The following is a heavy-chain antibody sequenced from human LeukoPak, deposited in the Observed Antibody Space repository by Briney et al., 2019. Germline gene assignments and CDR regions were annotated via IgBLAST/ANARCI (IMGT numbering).Heavy chain of an antibody. Sequence: GGSLRLSCADSGFTFSTYNMNWVRQAPGKGLEWVSSSSSSSSYIYYADAVKGRFTISRDNAKNSLYLQMSSLRAEDTAVYYCARGRSWLVRGMFDYWGQGTLVTVSS. CDR2: SSSSSSYI. CDR3: ARGRSWLVRGMFDY. D-gene: IGHD6-19*01. J-gene: IGHJ4*02. V-gene: IGHV3-21*01. CDR1: GFTFSTYN.